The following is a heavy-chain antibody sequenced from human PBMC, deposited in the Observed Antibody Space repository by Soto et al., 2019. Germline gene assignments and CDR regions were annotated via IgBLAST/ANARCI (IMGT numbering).Heavy chain of an antibody. J-gene: IGHJ6*03. CDR3: ARGGVYNWNYVSYYYYMDV. CDR2: TYYRSKWYN. D-gene: IGHD1-7*01. V-gene: IGHV6-1*01. CDR1: GDSVSSNSAA. Sequence: KQSQTLSLTCAISGDSVSSNSAAWNWIRQSPSRGLEWLGRTYYRSKWYNDYAVSVKSRITINPDTSKNQFSLQLNSVTPEDTAVYYCARGGVYNWNYVSYYYYMDVWGKGTTVTVSS.